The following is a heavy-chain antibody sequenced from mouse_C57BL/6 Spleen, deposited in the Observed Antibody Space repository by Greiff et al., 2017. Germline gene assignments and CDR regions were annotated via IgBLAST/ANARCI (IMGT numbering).Heavy chain of an antibody. J-gene: IGHJ2*01. V-gene: IGHV1-67*01. CDR1: GYTFTDYA. D-gene: IGHD2-3*01. Sequence: QVQLQQSGPELVRPGVSVKISCKGSGYTFTDYAMHWVKQSHAKSLEWIGVICTCCGDACYNQKFTGKATMTVDTSSSTAYMELARLTSAYSAVXYGARSGGLEIGWLHQYYFDDWGKGTTLTVSS. CDR2: ICTCCGDA. CDR3: ARSGGLEIGWLHQYYFDD.